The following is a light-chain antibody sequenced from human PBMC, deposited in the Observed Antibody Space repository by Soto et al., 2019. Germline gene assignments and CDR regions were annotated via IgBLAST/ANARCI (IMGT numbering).Light chain of an antibody. CDR1: QTISNW. Sequence: DIQMTQSPSTLSASVGDRVTITCRASQTISNWLAWYQVKPGKAPKILMHDDSSLESGVTSRCSGSASGTEFTLTISSLQPDDFATYFCQQYSTYSWTFGQGTKVDIK. CDR2: DDS. J-gene: IGKJ1*01. V-gene: IGKV1-5*01. CDR3: QQYSTYSWT.